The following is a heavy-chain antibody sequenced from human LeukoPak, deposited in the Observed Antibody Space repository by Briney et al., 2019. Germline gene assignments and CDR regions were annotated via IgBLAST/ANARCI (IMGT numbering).Heavy chain of an antibody. D-gene: IGHD3-22*01. CDR3: ARDQYYDSSGFFAG. J-gene: IGHJ4*02. CDR2: IIPIFGTA. CDR1: GGTFSSYA. V-gene: IGHV1-69*13. Sequence: SVKVSCKASGGTFSSYAISWVRQAPGQGLEWMGGIIPIFGTANYAQKFQGRVTVTADESTSTAYMELSSLRSEDTAVYYCARDQYYDSSGFFAGWGQGTLVTVSS.